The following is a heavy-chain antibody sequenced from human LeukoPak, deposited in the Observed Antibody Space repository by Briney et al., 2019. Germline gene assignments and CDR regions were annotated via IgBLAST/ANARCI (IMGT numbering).Heavy chain of an antibody. J-gene: IGHJ5*02. V-gene: IGHV4-34*01. CDR3: WFDP. Sequence: PSETLSLTCAVYGGSFSGYYWSWIRQPPGKGLEWIGEINHSGSTNYNPSLKSRVTISVDTSNYCATYYGSGTYPPLGGQQYQWFDPWGQGTLVIVSS. D-gene: IGHD3-10*01. CDR1: GGSFSGYY. CDR2: INHSGST.